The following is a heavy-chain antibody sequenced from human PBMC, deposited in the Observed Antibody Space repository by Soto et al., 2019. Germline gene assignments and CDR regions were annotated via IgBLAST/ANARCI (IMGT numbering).Heavy chain of an antibody. CDR2: ISTYNGDT. J-gene: IGHJ6*02. Sequence: ASVKVSCKASGYTFTRSGISWVRQAPGQGLEWMGWISTYNGDTNYAQTFQGRVTMTTDRSTSTVYMELRSLRSDDTAVYYCASEGVAPYYYYGMDVWGQGTPVTVSS. D-gene: IGHD5-12*01. CDR1: GYTFTRSG. V-gene: IGHV1-18*01. CDR3: ASEGVAPYYYYGMDV.